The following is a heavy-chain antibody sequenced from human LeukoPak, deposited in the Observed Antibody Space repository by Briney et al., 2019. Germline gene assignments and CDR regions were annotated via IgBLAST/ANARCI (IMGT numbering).Heavy chain of an antibody. D-gene: IGHD2-2*01. CDR3: ARDLKYQLLHDDAFDI. CDR1: GFTVSSNY. CDR2: ISGSGGST. Sequence: PGGSLRLSCAASGFTVSSNYMSWVRQAPGKGLEWVSAISGSGGSTYYADSVEGRFTISRDNSKNTLYLQMNSLRAEDTAVYYCARDLKYQLLHDDAFDIWGQGTMVTVSS. J-gene: IGHJ3*02. V-gene: IGHV3-23*01.